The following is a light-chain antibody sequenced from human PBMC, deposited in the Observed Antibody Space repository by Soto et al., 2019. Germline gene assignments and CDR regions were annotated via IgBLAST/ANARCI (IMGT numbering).Light chain of an antibody. CDR2: GAS. CDR3: QPYNNWPLT. V-gene: IGKV1-39*01. CDR1: QSINNY. J-gene: IGKJ4*01. Sequence: DIQMTQSPSSLSASVGDRVTITCRASQSINNYLSWYQQKPGKAPNLLIFGASTLQSGVPSRFSGSGSGTDFTLTISSLQSEDFAVYYCQPYNNWPLTFGGGTKVDIK.